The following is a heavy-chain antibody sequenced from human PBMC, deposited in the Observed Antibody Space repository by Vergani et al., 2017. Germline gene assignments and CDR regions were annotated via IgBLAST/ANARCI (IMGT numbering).Heavy chain of an antibody. D-gene: IGHD3-3*01. J-gene: IGHJ2*01. CDR1: GGSISSSSYY. Sequence: QLQLQESGPGLVKPSETLSLTCTVSGGSISSSSYYWGWIRQPPGKGLEWIGSIYTSGSTNYNPSLKSRVTISVDTSKNQFSLKLSSVTAADTAVYYCARGTHYDFWSGYQWYFDLWGRGTLVTVSS. CDR2: IYTSGST. CDR3: ARGTHYDFWSGYQWYFDL. V-gene: IGHV4-39*07.